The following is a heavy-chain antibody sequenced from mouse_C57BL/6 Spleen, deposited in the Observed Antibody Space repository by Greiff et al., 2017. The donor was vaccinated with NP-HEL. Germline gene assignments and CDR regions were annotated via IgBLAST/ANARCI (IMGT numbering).Heavy chain of an antibody. D-gene: IGHD2-1*01. CDR3: ARMRYYGSHYAMDY. Sequence: QVQLQQPGAELVMPGASVKLSCKASGYTFTSYWMHWVKQRPGQGLEWIGEIDPSDSYTNYNQKFKGKSTLTVDKSSSTAYMQLSSLTSEDSAVYYCARMRYYGSHYAMDYWGQETSVTVSS. V-gene: IGHV1-69*01. J-gene: IGHJ4*01. CDR1: GYTFTSYW. CDR2: IDPSDSYT.